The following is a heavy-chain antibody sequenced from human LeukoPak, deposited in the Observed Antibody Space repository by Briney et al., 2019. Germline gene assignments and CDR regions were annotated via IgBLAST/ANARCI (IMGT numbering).Heavy chain of an antibody. V-gene: IGHV1-46*01. CDR3: ARDSSMVDYYDSRGQRLGAEYFQH. D-gene: IGHD3-22*01. Sequence: ASVKVSCKASGYTFTSYYMHWVRQAPGQGLEWMGIINPSGGSTSYAQKFQGRVTMTRDTSTSTVYMELSSLRSEDTAVYYCARDSSMVDYYDSRGQRLGAEYFQHWGQGTLVTVSS. J-gene: IGHJ1*01. CDR2: INPSGGST. CDR1: GYTFTSYY.